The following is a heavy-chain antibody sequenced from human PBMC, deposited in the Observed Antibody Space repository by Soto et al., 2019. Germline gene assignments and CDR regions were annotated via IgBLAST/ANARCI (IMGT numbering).Heavy chain of an antibody. D-gene: IGHD4-17*01. V-gene: IGHV4-39*01. CDR1: GASISSSSYY. CDR3: ARRDELYGDCSYYYYYYGMDV. J-gene: IGHJ6*02. Sequence: QLQLQESGPGLVKPSETLSLTCTVSGASISSSSYYWGWIRQPPGKGLEWIGSTYYSGSTYYNPSLTRCAAISVETSKSLFPLKLRAVTAADTAVYYCARRDELYGDCSYYYYYYGMDVCGQGPKVTVSS. CDR2: TYYSGST.